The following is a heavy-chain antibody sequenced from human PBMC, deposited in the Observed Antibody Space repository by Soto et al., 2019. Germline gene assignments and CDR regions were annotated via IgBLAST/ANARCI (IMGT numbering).Heavy chain of an antibody. J-gene: IGHJ4*02. CDR2: IKNDGSGT. CDR1: GFTFSTYW. D-gene: IGHD3-22*01. CDR3: VTGDDDYYDGQGYLGRH. Sequence: EVQLVESGGGLVQPGGSLRLSCAASGFTFSTYWMHWVRQAPGKGLVWVARIKNDGSGTYYVDSVEGRFTISRDNAKNTLYLQRNSLRAKDTAVYYSVTGDDDYYDGQGYLGRHWGQGTLVTVSS. V-gene: IGHV3-74*01.